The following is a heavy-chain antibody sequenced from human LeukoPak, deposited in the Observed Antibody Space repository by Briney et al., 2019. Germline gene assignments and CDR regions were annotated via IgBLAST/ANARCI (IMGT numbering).Heavy chain of an antibody. J-gene: IGHJ4*02. CDR1: GFTFSNYL. CDR3: VSLGYCSTSSCQP. V-gene: IGHV3-74*01. D-gene: IGHD2-2*01. Sequence: PRGSLRLSCAASGFTFSNYLMHWVRQAPGKGLVWVSRITSDGSSTHYADSVKGRFTISRDNAKNTLYLQMNSLTAEDTAVYYCVSLGYCSTSSCQPWGQGTLVTVSS. CDR2: ITSDGSST.